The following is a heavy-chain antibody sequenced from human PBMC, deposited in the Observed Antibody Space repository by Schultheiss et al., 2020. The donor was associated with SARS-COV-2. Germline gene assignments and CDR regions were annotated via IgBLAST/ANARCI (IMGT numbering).Heavy chain of an antibody. V-gene: IGHV3-NL1*01. CDR3: AAEGSYGMDV. Sequence: GGSLRLSCAASGFTFSSYAMHWVRQAPGKGLEWVSVIYSGGSTYYADSVKGRFTISRDNSKNTLYLQMNSLRAEDTAVYYCAAEGSYGMDVWGQGTTVTVSS. J-gene: IGHJ6*02. CDR1: GFTFSSYA. CDR2: IYSGGST.